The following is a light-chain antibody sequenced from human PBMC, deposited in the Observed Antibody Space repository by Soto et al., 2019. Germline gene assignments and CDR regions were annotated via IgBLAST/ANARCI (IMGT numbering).Light chain of an antibody. CDR1: QGIGTY. CDR2: AAS. V-gene: IGKV1-8*01. Sequence: AIRMTQSPSSLSESIGDRVTITCRASQGIGTYVDWYQQKPGIAPNLLIYAASILASGVPSRFSGSVSGSDFTLPISNLQSEDFANYYWQQYYTYSLTFGQGTKVEIK. J-gene: IGKJ1*01. CDR3: QQYYTYSLT.